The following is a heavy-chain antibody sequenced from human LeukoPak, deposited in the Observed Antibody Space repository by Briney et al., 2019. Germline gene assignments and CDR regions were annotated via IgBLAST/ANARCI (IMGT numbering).Heavy chain of an antibody. V-gene: IGHV4-4*07. CDR1: GGSISSYY. CDR2: IYTSGST. D-gene: IGHD3-3*01. J-gene: IGHJ6*02. Sequence: SETLSLTCTVSGGSISSYYWSWIRQPAGKGLEWIGRIYTSGSTNYNPSLKSRVTMSVDTSKNQFSLKLSSVTAADTAVYYCARDSGYDFWSGYYNYYYYGMGVWGQGTTVTVSS. CDR3: ARDSGYDFWSGYYNYYYYGMGV.